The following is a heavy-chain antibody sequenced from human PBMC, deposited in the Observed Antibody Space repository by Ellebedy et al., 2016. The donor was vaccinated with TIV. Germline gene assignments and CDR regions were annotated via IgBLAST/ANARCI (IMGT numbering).Heavy chain of an antibody. D-gene: IGHD4/OR15-4a*01. Sequence: AASVKVSCKASGYTFTSDLIHWVRQAPGQGLEWMGVINPRNGGTGYAQKFQGRVTMTRDTSASTVYMELSSLRSEDTAVYYCARDSGANFLGLSFGLWGRGTLVTVSS. CDR1: GYTFTSDL. CDR2: INPRNGGT. CDR3: ARDSGANFLGLSFGL. V-gene: IGHV1-46*01. J-gene: IGHJ2*01.